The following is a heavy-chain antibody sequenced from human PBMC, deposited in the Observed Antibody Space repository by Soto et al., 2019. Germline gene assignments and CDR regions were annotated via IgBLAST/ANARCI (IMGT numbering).Heavy chain of an antibody. D-gene: IGHD3-22*01. CDR1: GFTFSSYA. J-gene: IGHJ4*02. V-gene: IGHV3-30-3*01. Sequence: GGSLRLSCAASGFTFSSYAMHWVRQAPGKGLEWVAVISYDGSNKYYADSVKGRFTISRDNSKNTLYLQMNSLRAEDTAVYYCARDHDYYDSSGYYPYWGQGTLVTVSS. CDR2: ISYDGSNK. CDR3: ARDHDYYDSSGYYPY.